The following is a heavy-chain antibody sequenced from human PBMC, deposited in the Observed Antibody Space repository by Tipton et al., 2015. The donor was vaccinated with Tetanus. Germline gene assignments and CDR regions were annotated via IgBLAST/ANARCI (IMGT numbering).Heavy chain of an antibody. V-gene: IGHV3-30-3*01. CDR3: ARVWGRGQLVTKPNWYFDL. CDR1: GFTFRSYA. J-gene: IGHJ2*01. Sequence: SLRLSCAASGFTFRSYAMHWVRQAPGKGLEWVAVISHDGSNQNYADSVRGRFTISRDNSKNTLYPHMSSLRLADTAVYYCARVWGRGQLVTKPNWYFDLWGRGTLVTVSS. CDR2: ISHDGSNQ. D-gene: IGHD6-6*01.